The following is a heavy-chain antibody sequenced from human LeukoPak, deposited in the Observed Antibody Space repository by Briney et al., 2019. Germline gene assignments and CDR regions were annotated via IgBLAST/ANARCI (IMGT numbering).Heavy chain of an antibody. CDR2: IFYTGST. CDR1: GGSIRSFY. D-gene: IGHD6-13*01. J-gene: IGHJ2*01. Sequence: PSETLSLTCTVSGGSIRSFYWSWIRQPPGKGLEWIGYIFYTGSTYYNPSLKSRLTISVDTSKNQFSLKLSSVTAADTAVYYCARVYYSSSYDYWYFDLWGRGTLVTVSS. CDR3: ARVYYSSSYDYWYFDL. V-gene: IGHV4-59*01.